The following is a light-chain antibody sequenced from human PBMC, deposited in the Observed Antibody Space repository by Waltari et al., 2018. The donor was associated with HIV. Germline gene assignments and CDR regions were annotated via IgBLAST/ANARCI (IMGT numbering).Light chain of an antibody. CDR2: DVS. Sequence: QSALTQPASVSGSPGQTITIPCTGTSSDVGGYNYISWYQQHPGKAPKLMIYDVSNRPSGVSNRLSGSKSGNTASLTISGLQADDEADYYCSSYTSSSTMVFGGGTKLTVL. V-gene: IGLV2-14*03. CDR3: SSYTSSSTMV. J-gene: IGLJ2*01. CDR1: SSDVGGYNY.